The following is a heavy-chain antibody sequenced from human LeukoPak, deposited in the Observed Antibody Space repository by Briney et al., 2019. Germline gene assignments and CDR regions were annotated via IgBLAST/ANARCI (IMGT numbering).Heavy chain of an antibody. D-gene: IGHD2-2*01. J-gene: IGHJ4*02. Sequence: SETLSLTCTVSGGSISSGGYYWSWIRQHPGKGLEWIGYIYYSGSTYYNPSLKSRVTISVDTSKNQFSLKLSSVTAADTAVYYCASLYCSSTSCYTGFDYWGQETLVTVSS. CDR1: GGSISSGGYY. CDR2: IYYSGST. CDR3: ASLYCSSTSCYTGFDY. V-gene: IGHV4-31*03.